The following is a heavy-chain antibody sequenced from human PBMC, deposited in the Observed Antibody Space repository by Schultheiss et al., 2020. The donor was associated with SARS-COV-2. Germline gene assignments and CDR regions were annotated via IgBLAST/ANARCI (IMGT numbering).Heavy chain of an antibody. CDR3: AKALKQAAGTNYYYYMDV. V-gene: IGHV3-9*01. CDR2: ISWNSGSI. CDR1: GFTFSSYW. D-gene: IGHD6-13*01. J-gene: IGHJ6*03. Sequence: GGSLRLSCAASGFTFSSYWMSWVRQAPGKGLEWVSGISWNSGSIGYADSVKGRFTISRDNAKNSLYLQMNSLRAEDTALYYCAKALKQAAGTNYYYYMDVWGKGTTVTVSS.